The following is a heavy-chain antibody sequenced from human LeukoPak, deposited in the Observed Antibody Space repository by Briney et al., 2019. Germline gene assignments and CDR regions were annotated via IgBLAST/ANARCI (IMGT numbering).Heavy chain of an antibody. CDR3: ANWGFWIGYYDFDY. D-gene: IGHD3-3*01. V-gene: IGHV4-39*07. CDR1: GGSISSSSYY. CDR2: IYYSGST. J-gene: IGHJ4*02. Sequence: PSETLSLTCTASGGSISSSSYYWGWIRQPPGKGLEWIGSIYYSGSTYYNPSLKSRVTISVDTSKNQFSLKLSSVTAADTAVYYCANWGFWIGYYDFDYWGQGTLVTVSS.